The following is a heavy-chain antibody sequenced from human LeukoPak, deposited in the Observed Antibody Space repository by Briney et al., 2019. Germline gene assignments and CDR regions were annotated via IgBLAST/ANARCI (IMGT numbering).Heavy chain of an antibody. D-gene: IGHD1-1*01. V-gene: IGHV3-21*01. CDR1: GFTFSSYS. CDR3: ARDAPPSQTGTSPY. J-gene: IGHJ4*02. Sequence: GGSLRLSCAASGFTFSSYSMNWVRQAPGHGLEWVSSISTSSSYIDYADSVKGRFTISRDNAKNSLYLQMNSLRAEDTAVYYCARDAPPSQTGTSPYWGQGTLVTVSS. CDR2: ISTSSSYI.